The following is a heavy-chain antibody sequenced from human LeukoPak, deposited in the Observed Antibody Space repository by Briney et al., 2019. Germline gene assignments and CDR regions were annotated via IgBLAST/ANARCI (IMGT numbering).Heavy chain of an antibody. CDR1: GFTFSSYG. Sequence: GGSLRLSCAASGFTFSSYGMHWVRQAPGKGLEWVAVISYDGSNKYYADSVKGRFTISRDNSKNTLYLQMNSLRAEDTAVYYCVEGGAARFDYWGQGTLVAVSS. J-gene: IGHJ4*02. CDR2: ISYDGSNK. CDR3: VEGGAARFDY. V-gene: IGHV3-30*18. D-gene: IGHD5-18*01.